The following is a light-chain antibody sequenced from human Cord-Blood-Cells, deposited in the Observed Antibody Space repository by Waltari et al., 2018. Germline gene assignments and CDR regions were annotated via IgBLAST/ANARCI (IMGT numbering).Light chain of an antibody. V-gene: IGLV3-10*01. CDR2: EHS. Sequence: SYELTQPPSVSVSPGQTARITCPGDALPKKYAYWYQQKSGPAPVLVIYEHSKRPAGIPERFSGSSSGTMATLTISGAQVEDEADYYCYSTDSSGNHRVFGGGTKLTVL. CDR3: YSTDSSGNHRV. CDR1: ALPKKY. J-gene: IGLJ2*01.